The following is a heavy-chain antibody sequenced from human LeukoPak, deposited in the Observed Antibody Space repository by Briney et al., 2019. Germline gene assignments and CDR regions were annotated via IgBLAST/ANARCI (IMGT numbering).Heavy chain of an antibody. V-gene: IGHV3-21*01. CDR2: ISSSSSYI. CDR3: ARDEVEFTFDY. CDR1: GFTFSSYS. Sequence: GGSLRLSCAASGFTFSSYSMNWVRQAPGKGLEWVSSISSSSSYIYYADSVKGRFTISRDNAKNSLYLQMNSLRAEDTAVYYCARDEVEFTFDYWGQGTLAAVSS. D-gene: IGHD3-10*01. J-gene: IGHJ4*02.